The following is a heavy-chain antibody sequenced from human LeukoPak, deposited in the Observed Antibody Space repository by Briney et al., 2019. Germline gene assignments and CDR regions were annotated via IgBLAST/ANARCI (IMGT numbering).Heavy chain of an antibody. J-gene: IGHJ4*02. CDR2: ISNSSTTI. V-gene: IGHV3-11*01. CDR1: GFTFSDYY. D-gene: IGHD2-2*01. Sequence: GGSLRLSCAASGFTFSDYYMNRIRQAPGKGLEWVSYISNSSTTIYYADSVKGRFTLSRDNAKNSLYLQMNSLRADDTAVYYCAREPRYCSSTSCPGASLDYWGQGTLVTVSS. CDR3: AREPRYCSSTSCPGASLDY.